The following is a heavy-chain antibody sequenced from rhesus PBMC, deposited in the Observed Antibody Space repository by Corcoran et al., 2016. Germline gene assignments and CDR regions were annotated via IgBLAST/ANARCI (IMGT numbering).Heavy chain of an antibody. CDR3: AVGYCSGGVCYAVSY. CDR2: IAGSGGST. D-gene: IGHD2-8*01. CDR1: GGSISSNY. Sequence: QLQLQESGPGLVKPSETLSLTCAVSGGSISSNYWSWIRQPPGKGLEWIGRIAGSGGSTDYNPSLKSRVTISTGTSKNQCSMKLGSVTAADTAVYYCAVGYCSGGVCYAVSYWGQGVLVTVSS. V-gene: IGHV4-173*01. J-gene: IGHJ4*01.